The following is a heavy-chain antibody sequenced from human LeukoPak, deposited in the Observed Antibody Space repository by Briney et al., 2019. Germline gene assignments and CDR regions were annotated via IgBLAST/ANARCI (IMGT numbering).Heavy chain of an antibody. CDR1: GGSFSGYY. D-gene: IGHD3-3*01. J-gene: IGHJ5*02. Sequence: KPSETLSLTCAVYGGSFSGYYWSWIRQPPGKGLEWIGEINHSGSTNYNPSLKSRVTISVDTSKNQFSLKLSSVTAADTAVYYCARRYILWSGYYRNWFDPWGQGTLVTVSS. CDR3: ARRYILWSGYYRNWFDP. V-gene: IGHV4-34*01. CDR2: INHSGST.